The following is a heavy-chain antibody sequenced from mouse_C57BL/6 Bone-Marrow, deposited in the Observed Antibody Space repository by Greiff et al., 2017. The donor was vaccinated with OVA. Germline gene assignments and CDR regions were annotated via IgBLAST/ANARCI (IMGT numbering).Heavy chain of an antibody. D-gene: IGHD1-1*01. CDR2: IAPSDSYT. V-gene: IGHV1-69*01. CDR3: ARVYYGSSYYFDY. J-gene: IGHJ2*01. CDR1: GYTFTSYW. Sequence: QVQLQQPGAELVMPGASVTLSCKASGYTFTSYWLHWVTQRPGQGLAWIGEIAPSDSYTNSNQKFTGKSTLTVDKSSSTAYMQLSSLTSEDSAVYYCARVYYGSSYYFDYWGQGTTLTVSS.